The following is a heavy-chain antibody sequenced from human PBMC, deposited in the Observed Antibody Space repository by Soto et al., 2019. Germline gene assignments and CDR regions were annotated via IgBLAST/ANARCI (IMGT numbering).Heavy chain of an antibody. D-gene: IGHD2-21*02. V-gene: IGHV1-3*05. CDR3: ARSIVVVTALDY. Sequence: QVQLVQSGAEEKKPGASVKVSCKASGYTFTSYAMHWVRQAPGQRLEWMGWINAGNGNTKYSQKFLGRVTIPRDTSASTAYMELSSLRSEDKAVYYCARSIVVVTALDYWGQGTLVTVSS. CDR1: GYTFTSYA. J-gene: IGHJ4*02. CDR2: INAGNGNT.